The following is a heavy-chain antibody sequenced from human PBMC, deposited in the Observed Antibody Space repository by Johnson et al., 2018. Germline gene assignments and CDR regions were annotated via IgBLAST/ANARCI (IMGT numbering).Heavy chain of an antibody. V-gene: IGHV3-23*04. CDR1: GFTFSSYA. J-gene: IGHJ3*01. Sequence: VQLVQSGGGLVQPGGSLRLSCAASGFTFSSYAMSWVRQAPGKGLEWVEAMSGSGGSTYYADHVKGRFTISRDNSKCTLYMQTDSLRGEDTAVYYCAKETYNPHWSFPGAFDFWGQGTMITVSS. CDR3: AKETYNPHWSFPGAFDF. CDR2: MSGSGGST. D-gene: IGHD1-1*01.